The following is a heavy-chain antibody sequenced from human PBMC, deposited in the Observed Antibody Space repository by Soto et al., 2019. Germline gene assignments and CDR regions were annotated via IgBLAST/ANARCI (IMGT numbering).Heavy chain of an antibody. J-gene: IGHJ4*02. CDR1: GVSISSSSYY. CDR2: IYYSGST. V-gene: IGHV4-39*01. D-gene: IGHD5-12*01. CDR3: ARHFTHVDILYYFDY. Sequence: SETLSLTCTVSGVSISSSSYYWGWIRQPPGKGLEWIGSIYYSGSTYYNPSLKSRVTISVDTSKNQFSLKLSSVTAADTAVYYCARHFTHVDILYYFDYWGQGTLVTVSS.